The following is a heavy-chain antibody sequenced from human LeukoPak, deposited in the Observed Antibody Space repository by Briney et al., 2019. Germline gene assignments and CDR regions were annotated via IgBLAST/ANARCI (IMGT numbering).Heavy chain of an antibody. Sequence: GASVKVSCTASGYTFTIYAMNWVRQAPGQGLEWMGWINTNTGNPTYAQGFTGRFVFSLDTSVSTAYLQISSLKAEDTAVYYCAREQTTSRYYDFWSGYYRGGYYYYGMDVWGQGTTVTVSS. D-gene: IGHD3-3*01. CDR2: INTNTGNP. V-gene: IGHV7-4-1*02. CDR3: AREQTTSRYYDFWSGYYRGGYYYYGMDV. J-gene: IGHJ6*02. CDR1: GYTFTIYA.